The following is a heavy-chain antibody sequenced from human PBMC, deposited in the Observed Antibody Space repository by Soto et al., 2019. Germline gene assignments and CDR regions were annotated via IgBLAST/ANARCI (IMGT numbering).Heavy chain of an antibody. D-gene: IGHD6-19*01. Sequence: QVQLVQSGAEVKQPGSSVKVSCKSSGDTFRNYAFTWVRQAPGQGLAWMGTIIPLFSTRYAQKFQGRVTMTADESTSTVYMDLSSLKSDDTAVYYCARDPGIAVVGRGTSFEHWGQGPLVTVSS. CDR2: IIPLFST. V-gene: IGHV1-69*18. CDR1: GDTFRNYA. CDR3: ARDPGIAVVGRGTSFEH. J-gene: IGHJ4*02.